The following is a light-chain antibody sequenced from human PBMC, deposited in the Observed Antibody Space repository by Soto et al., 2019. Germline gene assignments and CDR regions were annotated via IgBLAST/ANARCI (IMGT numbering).Light chain of an antibody. V-gene: IGKV3-20*01. CDR2: GAS. CDR3: QQYGSSKT. J-gene: IGKJ1*01. Sequence: EIVLTQSPGTLSLSPGERATLSCRASQSVSSNYLAWYQQKPGQAPRLLIYGASSRATGIPDRFSGSGSGTDFTLTISRLESEDFAVYYCQQYGSSKTVGQGTKVDIK. CDR1: QSVSSNY.